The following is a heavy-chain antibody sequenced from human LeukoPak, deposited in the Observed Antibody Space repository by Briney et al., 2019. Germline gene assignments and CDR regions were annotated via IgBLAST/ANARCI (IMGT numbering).Heavy chain of an antibody. CDR2: IRYDASNK. Sequence: PGGSLRLSCAASGFTFSSYGMHWVRQAPGKGLEWVAFIRYDASNKYYADSVKGRFTISRDNSKNTLYLQMNSLRAEDTAVYYSVKAPDHGDYVEPFDNWGQGTLVTVSS. CDR1: GFTFSSYG. D-gene: IGHD4-17*01. CDR3: VKAPDHGDYVEPFDN. J-gene: IGHJ4*02. V-gene: IGHV3-30*02.